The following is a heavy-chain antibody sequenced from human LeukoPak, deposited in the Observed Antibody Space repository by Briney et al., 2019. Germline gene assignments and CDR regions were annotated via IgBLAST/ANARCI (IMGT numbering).Heavy chain of an antibody. CDR3: ARGSITMVRGVMPIDY. D-gene: IGHD3-10*01. CDR1: GFTFSSYS. CDR2: ISSSSSYI. V-gene: IGHV3-21*01. J-gene: IGHJ4*02. Sequence: GGPLRLSCAASGFTFSSYSMNWVRQAPGKGLEWVSSISSSSSYIYYADSVKGRFTISRDNAKNSLYLQMNSLRAEDTAVYYCARGSITMVRGVMPIDYWGQGTLVTVSS.